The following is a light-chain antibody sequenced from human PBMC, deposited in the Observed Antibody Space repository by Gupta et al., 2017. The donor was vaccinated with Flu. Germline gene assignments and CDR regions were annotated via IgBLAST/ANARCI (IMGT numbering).Light chain of an antibody. CDR3: TSYTSSYTYV. J-gene: IGLJ1*01. V-gene: IGLV2-18*02. CDR2: EVS. CDR1: SGDIGTYNR. Sequence: QSALTQPPSVSGSPGQSVTISSPGTSGDIGTYNRVSWYQQPPGTAPKLMIYEVSSRPSGVPDRFSASKSGNTASLTISGLQGEDEADYYCTSYTSSYTYVFGTGTKVTVL.